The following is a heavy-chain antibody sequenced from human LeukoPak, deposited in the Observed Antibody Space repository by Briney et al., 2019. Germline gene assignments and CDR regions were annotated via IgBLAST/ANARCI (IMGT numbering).Heavy chain of an antibody. CDR1: GFTFSSYW. CDR3: ARLSSGWYGDFDY. D-gene: IGHD6-19*01. Sequence: GGSLRLSFAASGFTFSSYWMSWVRQAPGKGLEWLANIKQDGSEKYYVGSVKGRFTISRDNDQNSLHLQMNSLRAEDTAVYYCARLSSGWYGDFDYWGQGTLVTVSS. V-gene: IGHV3-7*03. J-gene: IGHJ4*02. CDR2: IKQDGSEK.